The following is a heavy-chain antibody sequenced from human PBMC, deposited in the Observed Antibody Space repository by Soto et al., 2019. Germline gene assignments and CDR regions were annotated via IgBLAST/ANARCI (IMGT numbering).Heavy chain of an antibody. J-gene: IGHJ4*02. CDR1: GGSNSGYY. D-gene: IGHD3-10*01. V-gene: IGHV4-4*07. CDR2: IYTSGST. CDR3: ATSLDLIRGTDY. Sequence: QVQLQESGPGLAKPSETLSLTCTVSGGSNSGYYCNWIRQPAGKGLEWIGRIYTSGSTNKNPSLRSRVTMSVDTSKNQFSLKLSSVTAADTAVYYCATSLDLIRGTDYWGQGTLVTVSS.